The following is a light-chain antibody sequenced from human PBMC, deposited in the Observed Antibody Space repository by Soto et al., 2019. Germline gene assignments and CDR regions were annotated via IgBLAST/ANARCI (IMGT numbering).Light chain of an antibody. CDR3: QQYNNWPYT. Sequence: EIVMTQPPATLAVSPGERAALSCRASQSVSSNFAWYQQKPGQAPRLLIYGASSRATGTPARFSGSGSGTEFTLTISSLQSEDFAVYYCQQYNNWPYTFGLGTKLEMK. V-gene: IGKV3-15*01. J-gene: IGKJ2*01. CDR1: QSVSSN. CDR2: GAS.